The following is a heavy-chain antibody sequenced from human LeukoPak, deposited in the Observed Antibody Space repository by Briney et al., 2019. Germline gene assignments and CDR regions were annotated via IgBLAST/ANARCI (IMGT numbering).Heavy chain of an antibody. CDR2: IYHSGST. V-gene: IGHV4-4*02. CDR3: ARNGGNSDFDY. CDR1: GGSLXXSSGNX. Sequence: SXTXXVXGGSLXXSSGNXWTWVRQPPGKGLEWIGEIYHSGSTNYNPSLKSRVTMLLDKSKNQFSLKLSSVTAADTAVYYCARNGGNSDFDYWGQGTLVTVSS. D-gene: IGHD4-23*01. J-gene: IGHJ4*02.